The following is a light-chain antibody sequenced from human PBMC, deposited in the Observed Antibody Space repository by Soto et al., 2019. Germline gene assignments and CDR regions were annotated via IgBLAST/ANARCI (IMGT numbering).Light chain of an antibody. CDR3: QQTNTFPLS. CDR1: QGISTW. J-gene: IGKJ3*01. CDR2: AAS. V-gene: IGKV1-12*01. Sequence: DLQMTQSPSFVSASVGDRVTITCRASQGISTWLAWYQQKPGKAPNLLIYAASNLQNGVPSRFSGSGSGTDFTLTISSLQPEDFATYYCQQTNTFPLSFGPGTKADVK.